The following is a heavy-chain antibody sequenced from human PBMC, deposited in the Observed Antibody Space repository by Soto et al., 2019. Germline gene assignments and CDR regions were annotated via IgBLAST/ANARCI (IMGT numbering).Heavy chain of an antibody. CDR3: ARHPNRGWLVY. V-gene: IGHV4-39*01. J-gene: IGHJ4*01. CDR2: VYYTGAT. D-gene: IGHD6-19*01. Sequence: QLQLQESGPGLVKPSETLSLTCTVSGGSISHSSSYYWAWLRQPPGKGLECSGSVYYTGATYYVPSLKSRVTWFVDASKITFSLRLSSVTASYTAESFCARHPNRGWLVYWGHGILVTGAS. CDR1: GGSISHSSSYY.